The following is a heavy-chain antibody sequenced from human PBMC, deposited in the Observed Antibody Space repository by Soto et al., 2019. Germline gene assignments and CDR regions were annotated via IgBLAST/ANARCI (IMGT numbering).Heavy chain of an antibody. CDR1: GFTFSSYG. D-gene: IGHD1-26*01. CDR3: AKERVSREWELLG. Sequence: QVQLVESGGGVVQPGRSLRLSCAASGFTFSSYGMHWVRQAPGKGLEWVAVISYDGSNKYYADSVKGRFTISRDNSKNTLYLQMNSLRAEDTAVYYCAKERVSREWELLGWGQGTLVTVSS. J-gene: IGHJ4*02. CDR2: ISYDGSNK. V-gene: IGHV3-30*18.